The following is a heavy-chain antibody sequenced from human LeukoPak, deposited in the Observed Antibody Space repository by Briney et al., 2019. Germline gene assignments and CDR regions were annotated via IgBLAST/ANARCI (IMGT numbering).Heavy chain of an antibody. D-gene: IGHD1-7*01. CDR1: GGSISSGGYY. J-gene: IGHJ3*02. Sequence: PSQTLSLTCTVSGGSISSGGYYWSWIRQPPGKGLEWIGYIYHSGSTYYNPSLKSRVTISVDRSKNQFSLKLSSVTAADTAVYYCARGLTGTTFAFDIWGQGTMVTVSS. CDR2: IYHSGST. CDR3: ARGLTGTTFAFDI. V-gene: IGHV4-30-2*01.